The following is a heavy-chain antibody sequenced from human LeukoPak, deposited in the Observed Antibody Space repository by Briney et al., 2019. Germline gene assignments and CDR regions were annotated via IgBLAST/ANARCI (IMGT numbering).Heavy chain of an antibody. J-gene: IGHJ4*02. Sequence: GASVKVPCKASGYTFTNYGISWVRQAPGQGLEWMGWINPNNDYTYYAQKFQGRVTLTRDTSITTVYMELTTLTSDDTALYYCAVAPGDYWGQGTLVIVSA. V-gene: IGHV1-18*01. CDR2: INPNNDYT. CDR1: GYTFTNYG. CDR3: AVAPGDY. D-gene: IGHD2-21*01.